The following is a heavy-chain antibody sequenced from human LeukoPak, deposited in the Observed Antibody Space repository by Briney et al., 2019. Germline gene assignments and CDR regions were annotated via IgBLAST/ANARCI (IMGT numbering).Heavy chain of an antibody. D-gene: IGHD6-13*01. V-gene: IGHV3-23*01. CDR1: GFTFSNYA. J-gene: IGHJ4*02. CDR2: ISDSGGTT. CDR3: AKDPGAAAAPHYFDY. Sequence: GGSLRLSCAASGFTFSNYAMSWVRQAPGKGLEWVSAISDSGGTTYYADSVKGRLTISRDNSKNTLYLQMNSLRAEDTAVYYCAKDPGAAAAPHYFDYWGQGTLVTVSS.